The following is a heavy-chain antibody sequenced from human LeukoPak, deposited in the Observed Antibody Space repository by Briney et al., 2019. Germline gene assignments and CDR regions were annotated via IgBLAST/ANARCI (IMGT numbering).Heavy chain of an antibody. CDR3: ARIRSGWYFDY. V-gene: IGHV3-64*02. CDR2: ITSSGTGT. CDR1: GFTLSSSA. J-gene: IGHJ4*02. Sequence: GGSLRLSCTASGFTLSSSAMHWVRQAPGKGLEFVSVITSSGTGTDYADSVKGRFTISRDNSKNTLYLQMGSLRADDMAIYYCARIRSGWYFDYWGQGTLVTVSS. D-gene: IGHD6-19*01.